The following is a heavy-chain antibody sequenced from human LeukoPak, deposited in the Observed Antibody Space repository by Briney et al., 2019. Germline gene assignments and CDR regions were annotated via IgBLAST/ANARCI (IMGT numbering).Heavy chain of an antibody. CDR3: ARDPDSSGYYYRDY. J-gene: IGHJ4*02. CDR2: ISAYNGNT. V-gene: IGHV1-18*01. D-gene: IGHD3-22*01. CDR1: GYTFTSYG. Sequence: ASVKVSCKASGYTFTSYGISWVRQAPGQGLEWMGWISAYNGNTNYAQKLQGRVTMTTDTSTSTAYTELRSLRSDDTAVYYCARDPDSSGYYYRDYWGQGTLVTVSS.